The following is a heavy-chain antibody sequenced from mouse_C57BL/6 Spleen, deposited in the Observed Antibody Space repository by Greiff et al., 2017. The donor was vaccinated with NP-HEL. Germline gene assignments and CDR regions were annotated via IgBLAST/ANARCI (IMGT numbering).Heavy chain of an antibody. J-gene: IGHJ3*01. Sequence: QVQLKESGAELVRPGASVTLSCKASGYTFTDYEMHWVKQTPVHGLEWIGAIDPETGGTAYNQKFKGKAILTADKSSSTAYMELRSLTSEDSAVYYCIRGYGTFSAWFAYWGQGTLVTVSA. CDR2: IDPETGGT. CDR1: GYTFTDYE. CDR3: IRGYGTFSAWFAY. D-gene: IGHD2-14*01. V-gene: IGHV1-15*01.